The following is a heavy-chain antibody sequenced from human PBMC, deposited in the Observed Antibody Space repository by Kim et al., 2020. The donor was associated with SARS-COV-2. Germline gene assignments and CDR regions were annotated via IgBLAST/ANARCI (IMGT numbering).Heavy chain of an antibody. CDR1: GGSISSYY. J-gene: IGHJ5*02. CDR2: IYPSGST. D-gene: IGHD3-3*01. CDR3: ARLLGLDFWSGSQNWFDP. V-gene: IGHV4-4*07. Sequence: SETLSLTCTVSGGSISSYYWSWIRQPAGKGLEWIGRIYPSGSTNYNPSLKSRVTMSVDTSKNQFSLNLSSVTAADTAVYYCARLLGLDFWSGSQNWFDPWGQGTRATVSA.